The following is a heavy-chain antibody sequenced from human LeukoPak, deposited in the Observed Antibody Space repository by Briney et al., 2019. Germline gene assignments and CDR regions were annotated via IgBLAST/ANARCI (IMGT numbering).Heavy chain of an antibody. J-gene: IGHJ4*02. Sequence: GGSLRLSWAASGFNFEISWMTWVRQAPGKGLEWVTNVNREETGRYYVDSVKGRFTTSRDNARSSLYLQMNSLKTEDTAIYYCVRFSFAGPDSDYWGRGTLVTVSS. CDR1: GFNFEISW. V-gene: IGHV3-7*01. CDR2: VNREETGR. D-gene: IGHD3-16*01. CDR3: VRFSFAGPDSDY.